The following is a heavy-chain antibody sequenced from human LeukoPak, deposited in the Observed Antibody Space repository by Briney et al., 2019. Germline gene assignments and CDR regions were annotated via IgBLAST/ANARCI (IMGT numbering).Heavy chain of an antibody. D-gene: IGHD1-1*01. CDR3: ARAMEIGGYFDY. CDR1: GYTFTSYY. Sequence: ASVKVSCKTPGYTFTSYYIHWVRQAPGQGLEWVGIINPRGGSTTYGQKFQGRVTMTRDTSTSTVYMELSSLRSEDTAVYYCARAMEIGGYFDYWGQGTLVTVSS. CDR2: INPRGGST. V-gene: IGHV1-46*01. J-gene: IGHJ4*02.